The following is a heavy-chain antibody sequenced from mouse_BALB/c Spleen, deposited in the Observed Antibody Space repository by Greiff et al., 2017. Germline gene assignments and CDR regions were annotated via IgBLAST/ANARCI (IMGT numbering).Heavy chain of an antibody. CDR2: ISYDGSN. J-gene: IGHJ4*01. CDR3: ARDIYYGNSHAMDY. CDR1: GYSITSGYY. D-gene: IGHD2-1*01. Sequence: EVKLMESGPGLVKPSQSLSLTCSVTGYSITSGYYWNWIRQFPGNKLEWMGYISYDGSNNYNPSLKNRISITRDTSKNQFFLKLNSVTTEDTATYYCARDIYYGNSHAMDYWGQGTSVTVSS. V-gene: IGHV3-6*02.